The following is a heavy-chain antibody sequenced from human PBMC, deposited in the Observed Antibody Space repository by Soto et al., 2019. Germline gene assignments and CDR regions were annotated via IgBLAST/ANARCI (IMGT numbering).Heavy chain of an antibody. V-gene: IGHV1-8*01. CDR2: MNPNSGTT. CDR1: GYTFTSYD. CDR3: AREISGSYRFDY. Sequence: QVQLVQSGADVKKPGASVKVSCKASGYTFTSYDINWVRQATGQGLEWMGWMNPNSGTTGYAQKFQGRVTMTRNTSITTAYMELSSLRSEDTAVYYCAREISGSYRFDYWGQGTLVTVSS. D-gene: IGHD1-26*01. J-gene: IGHJ4*02.